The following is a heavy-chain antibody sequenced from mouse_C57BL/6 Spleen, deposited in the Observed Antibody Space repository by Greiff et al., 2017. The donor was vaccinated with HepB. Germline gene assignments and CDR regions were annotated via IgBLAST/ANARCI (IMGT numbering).Heavy chain of an antibody. CDR3: VHITTVVAEAY. Sequence: QVQLKESGAELARPGASVKLSCKASGYTFTSYGISWVKQRTGQGLEWIGEIYPRSGNTYYNEKFKGKATLTADKSSSTAYMELRSLTSEDSAVYFCVHITTVVAEAYWGQGTLVTVSA. D-gene: IGHD1-1*01. V-gene: IGHV1-81*01. CDR1: GYTFTSYG. J-gene: IGHJ3*01. CDR2: IYPRSGNT.